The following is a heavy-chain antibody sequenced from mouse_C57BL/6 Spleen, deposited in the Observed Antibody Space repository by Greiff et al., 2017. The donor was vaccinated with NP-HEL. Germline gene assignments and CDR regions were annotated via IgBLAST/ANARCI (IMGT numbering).Heavy chain of an antibody. J-gene: IGHJ1*03. V-gene: IGHV1-52*01. CDR2: IDPSDSET. CDR1: GYTFTSYW. D-gene: IGHD1-1*01. CDR3: ARGLLYWYFDV. Sequence: QVQLKQPGAELVRPGSSVKLSCKASGYTFTSYWMHWVKQRPIQGLEWIGNIDPSDSETHYNQKFKDKATLTVDKSSSTAYMQLSSLTSEDSAVYYCARGLLYWYFDVWGTGTTVTVSS.